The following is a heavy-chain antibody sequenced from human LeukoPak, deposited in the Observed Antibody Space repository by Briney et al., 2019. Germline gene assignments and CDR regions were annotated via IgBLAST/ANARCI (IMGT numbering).Heavy chain of an antibody. Sequence: PSETLSLTCTVSGGSISSYYWSWIRQPPGKGLEWIGYIYYSGSTNYNPSLKSRVTISVDTSKNQFSLKLSSVTAADTAVYYCARDRYSGSYRDYWGQGTLVTVSS. CDR2: IYYSGST. J-gene: IGHJ4*02. V-gene: IGHV4-59*01. CDR3: ARDRYSGSYRDY. CDR1: GGSISSYY. D-gene: IGHD1-26*01.